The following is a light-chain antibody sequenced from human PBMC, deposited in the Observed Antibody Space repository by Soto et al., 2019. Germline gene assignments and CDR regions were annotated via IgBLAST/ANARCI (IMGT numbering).Light chain of an antibody. CDR2: KVS. CDR1: SSDVGDGDF. J-gene: IGLJ3*02. Sequence: QSVLTQPASVSGSPRQSITISCTGTSSDVGDGDFVSWYQQRPGNAPKLMIYKVSNRPSGVSNRFSGSKSGNTASLTISGLQAEDEADYYCCSYTRSYTWVFGGGTKLT. V-gene: IGLV2-14*01. CDR3: CSYTRSYTWV.